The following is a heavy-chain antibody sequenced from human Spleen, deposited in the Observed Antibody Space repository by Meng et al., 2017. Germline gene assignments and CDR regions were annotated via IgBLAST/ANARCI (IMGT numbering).Heavy chain of an antibody. V-gene: IGHV4-4*02. Sequence: QVQLQQSGPGLVQPSGTLSLTCAVSGGSIDTTIWWSWVRQPPGKGLEWIGEVSHSGPTRYNPSLKSRVTLSLDGSKNQFSLRLSSVTAADTAVYYCARQIGPWGQGTLVTVSS. CDR1: GGSIDTTIW. D-gene: IGHD3-22*01. CDR2: VSHSGPT. J-gene: IGHJ5*02. CDR3: ARQIGP.